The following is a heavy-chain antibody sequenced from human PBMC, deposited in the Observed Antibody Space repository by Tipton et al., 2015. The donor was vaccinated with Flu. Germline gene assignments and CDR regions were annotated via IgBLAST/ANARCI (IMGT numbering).Heavy chain of an antibody. V-gene: IGHV3-21*01. D-gene: IGHD3-10*01. J-gene: IGHJ3*02. CDR2: ISSSSSYI. CDR1: GFTFSSYS. CDR3: ASGGLGAFDI. Sequence: SLRLSCAASGFTFSSYSMNWVRQAPGKGLEWVSSISSSSSYIYYADSVKGRFTISRDNAKNSLYLQMNSLRVEDTAVYYCASGGLGAFDIWGQGTMVTVSS.